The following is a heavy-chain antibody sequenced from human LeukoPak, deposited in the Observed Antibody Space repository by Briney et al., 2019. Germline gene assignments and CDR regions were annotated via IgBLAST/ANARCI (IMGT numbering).Heavy chain of an antibody. Sequence: GGSLRLSCAASGFTFSSYSMNWVRQAPGKGLEWVSSISSSSSYIYYAHSVKGRFTISRDNAKNSLYLQMNSLRAEDTAVYYCARPSEYGYSGYDYGYWGQGTLVTVSS. D-gene: IGHD5-12*01. CDR3: ARPSEYGYSGYDYGY. CDR2: ISSSSSYI. V-gene: IGHV3-21*01. CDR1: GFTFSSYS. J-gene: IGHJ4*02.